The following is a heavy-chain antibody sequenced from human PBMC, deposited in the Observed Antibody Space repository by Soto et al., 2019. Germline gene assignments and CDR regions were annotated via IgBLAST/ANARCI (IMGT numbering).Heavy chain of an antibody. CDR2: ITPIFGTS. CDR1: GGTFRSYA. CDR3: SGANTLGRFDN. V-gene: IGHV1-69*05. Sequence: QVQLVQSGAEVKKPGSSVKVSCKASGGTFRSYAINWVRQAPGQGLEWMGGITPIFGTSYYAQKFQGGVXXXXXXXXXXXXXXXXXXXXXXXXXXXXSGANTLGRFDNWGQGTLVTVSS. J-gene: IGHJ4*02. D-gene: IGHD1-26*01.